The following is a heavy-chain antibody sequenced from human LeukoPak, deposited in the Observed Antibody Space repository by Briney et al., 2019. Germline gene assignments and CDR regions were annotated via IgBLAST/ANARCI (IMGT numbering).Heavy chain of an antibody. CDR2: IHYSGST. Sequence: SETLSLTCTVSGGSISSSSYYWGWIRQPPGKGLEWIGSIHYSGSTYYNPSLKSRVTISVDTSKNQFSLKLSSVTAADTAVYYCARQPMGFDYWGQGTLVTVSS. CDR3: ARQPMGFDY. V-gene: IGHV4-39*01. J-gene: IGHJ4*02. D-gene: IGHD2-8*01. CDR1: GGSISSSSYY.